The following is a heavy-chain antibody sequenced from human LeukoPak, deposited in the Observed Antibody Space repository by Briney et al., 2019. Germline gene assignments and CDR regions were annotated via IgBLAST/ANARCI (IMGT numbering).Heavy chain of an antibody. Sequence: GPPLVNPTQTLTLTCTFSGFSLSTSGVGVGWIRPPPGKALEWLALIYWDDDKRYSPSLKSRLTITNDTSKIQVVLTMTNMDPVDTATYYCAHTLVVQAFDIWGQGTMVTVSS. CDR3: AHTLVVQAFDI. CDR2: IYWDDDK. J-gene: IGHJ3*02. CDR1: GFSLSTSGVG. V-gene: IGHV2-5*02. D-gene: IGHD3-22*01.